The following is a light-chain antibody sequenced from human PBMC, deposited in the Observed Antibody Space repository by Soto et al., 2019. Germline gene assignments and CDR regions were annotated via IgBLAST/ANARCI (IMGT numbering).Light chain of an antibody. CDR1: ETIRTL. CDR3: QQSSSIPLS. CDR2: TAS. V-gene: IGKV1-39*01. Sequence: DIQMSQSPSSLTASVGDRVTITCRASETIRTLLNWYQQKPGKAPNLLIYTASNLQSGVPSRFSGSGSGTDFTLTIRSLQPEDCATYYGQQSSSIPLSFGGETRVEIK. J-gene: IGKJ4*01.